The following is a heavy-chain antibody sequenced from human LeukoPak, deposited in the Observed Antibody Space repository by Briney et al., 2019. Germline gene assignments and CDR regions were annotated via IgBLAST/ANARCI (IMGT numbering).Heavy chain of an antibody. Sequence: PSETLSLTCTVSGGSISGYYWSWIRQPPGKGLEYIGYIYYSGSANYTPSLKSRVTISVDTSKNQFSLKLSSVTAADTAVYYCARHFRAFDVWGQGTMVTVSS. J-gene: IGHJ3*01. V-gene: IGHV4-59*08. CDR3: ARHFRAFDV. D-gene: IGHD2/OR15-2a*01. CDR1: GGSISGYY. CDR2: IYYSGSA.